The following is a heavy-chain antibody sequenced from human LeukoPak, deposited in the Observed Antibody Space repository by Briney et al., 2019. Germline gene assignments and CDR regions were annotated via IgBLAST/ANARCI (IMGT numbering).Heavy chain of an antibody. CDR3: ARVGGNSGSYLDY. CDR1: GGSISSGGYS. D-gene: IGHD3-10*01. J-gene: IGHJ4*02. V-gene: IGHV4-30-2*01. CDR2: IYHSGST. Sequence: SVTLSLTCAVSGGSISSGGYSWSWIRQPPGKGLEWIGYIYHSGSTYYNPSLKSRVTISVDRSKNQFSLKLSSVTAADTAVYYCARVGGNSGSYLDYWGQGTLVTVSS.